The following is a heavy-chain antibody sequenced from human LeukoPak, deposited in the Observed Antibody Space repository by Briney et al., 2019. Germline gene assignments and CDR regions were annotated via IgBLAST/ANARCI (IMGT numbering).Heavy chain of an antibody. CDR2: IRQDGSEK. D-gene: IGHD2-15*01. Sequence: GGSLRLSCAASGFTSSTYWMTWVRQAPGKGLEWVANIRQDGSEKFYVDSVKGRFTISRDNAKNSLYLQLNSLRAEDTAVYYCARDSSPRDGYDAFDIWGQGTMVTVSS. J-gene: IGHJ3*02. V-gene: IGHV3-7*01. CDR3: ARDSSPRDGYDAFDI. CDR1: GFTSSTYW.